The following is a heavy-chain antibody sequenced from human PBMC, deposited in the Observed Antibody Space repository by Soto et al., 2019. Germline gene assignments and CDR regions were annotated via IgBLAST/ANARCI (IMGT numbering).Heavy chain of an antibody. D-gene: IGHD2-15*01. J-gene: IGHJ5*02. V-gene: IGHV4-59*01. CDR1: GGSLSNYY. CDR2: IYYTGST. CDR3: ASALYCSGGSCSFDP. Sequence: PSETLSLTCAVSGGSLSNYYWSWIRQPPGKGLEWIGFIYYTGSTSYNPSLKSRVTISMDTSKNQFSLKLTSVTAADTAVYYCASALYCSGGSCSFDPWGQGTLVTVS.